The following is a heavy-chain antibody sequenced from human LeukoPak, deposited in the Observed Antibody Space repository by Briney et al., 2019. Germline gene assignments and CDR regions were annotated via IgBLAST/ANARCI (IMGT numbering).Heavy chain of an antibody. CDR3: AREDGSYSL. V-gene: IGHV4-4*09. CDR1: GGSISSYY. Sequence: PSETLSLTCTVSGGSISSYYWSWIRQPPGKGLEWIGYIYTSGSTNYNPSLKSRVTISVDTSKNQFSLKLSSVTAADTAVYYCAREDGSYSLWGQGTLVTVSS. CDR2: IYTSGST. D-gene: IGHD1-26*01. J-gene: IGHJ4*02.